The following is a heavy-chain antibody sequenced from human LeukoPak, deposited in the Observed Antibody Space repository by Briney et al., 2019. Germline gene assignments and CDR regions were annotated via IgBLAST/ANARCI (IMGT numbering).Heavy chain of an antibody. D-gene: IGHD2-15*01. V-gene: IGHV4-59*01. CDR3: ARGISWQLLGVGDAFDI. J-gene: IGHJ3*02. CDR1: GGSISSYY. CDR2: IYYSGST. Sequence: SETLSLTCTVSGGSISSYYWSWIRQPPGKGLEWIGYIYYSGSTNYNPSLKSRVTISVDTSKNQFSLKLSSVTAADTAVYYCARGISWQLLGVGDAFDIWGQGTMVTVSS.